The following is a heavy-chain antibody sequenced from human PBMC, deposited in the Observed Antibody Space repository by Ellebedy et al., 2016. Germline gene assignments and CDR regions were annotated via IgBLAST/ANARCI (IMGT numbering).Heavy chain of an antibody. CDR1: DDSITDNY. D-gene: IGHD4/OR15-4a*01. V-gene: IGHV4-59*01. J-gene: IGHJ3*02. CDR2: IYYTGIT. CDR3: ARTARVPDM. Sequence: SETLSLTCIVSDDSITDNYWSRIRQPPGKEPDYIGYIYYTGITNYNPSLMGRATRSIDTSTKQLSLKLTSVTAADTAVYFCARTARVPDMWGQGTLVTVSS.